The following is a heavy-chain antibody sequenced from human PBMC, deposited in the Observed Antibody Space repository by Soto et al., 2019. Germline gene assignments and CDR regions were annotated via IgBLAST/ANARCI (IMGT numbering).Heavy chain of an antibody. CDR3: TRDPTTSIVTDY. D-gene: IGHD2-21*01. J-gene: IGHJ4*02. Sequence: EVQLVESGGGLVQPGGSLRLSCVASGITVITNYFSWVRQAPGQGLEWVSGIYSDGSTHYADSVKGRFTISRDNSKNTLYLQMNTLRADDTGVYYCTRDPTTSIVTDYWGQGTLVTVSS. CDR2: IYSDGST. CDR1: GITVITNY. V-gene: IGHV3-66*01.